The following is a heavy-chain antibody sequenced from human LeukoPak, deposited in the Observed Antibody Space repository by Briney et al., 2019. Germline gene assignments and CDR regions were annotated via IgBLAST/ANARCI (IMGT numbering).Heavy chain of an antibody. J-gene: IGHJ4*02. D-gene: IGHD3-22*01. V-gene: IGHV3-48*03. CDR1: GFSFSNYE. CDR2: ISSSGSTI. CDR3: ARKSYYFDSSAYDFDY. Sequence: GGSLRLSCAASGFSFSNYEMNWVRQAPGKGLEWVSYISSSGSTIYYPDSVKGRFTISRDNAKNSLYLQMNSLRDEDTAVYYCARKSYYFDSSAYDFDYWGQGTLVTVSS.